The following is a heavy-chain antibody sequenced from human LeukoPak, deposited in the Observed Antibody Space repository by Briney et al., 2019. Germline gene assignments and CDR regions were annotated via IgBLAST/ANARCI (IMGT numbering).Heavy chain of an antibody. Sequence: SETLSLTCTVSGGSISSYYWSWIRQPPGKGLEWIGYIYYSGSANYNPSLKSRVTISVDTSKNQFSLKLSSVTAADTAVYYCARSYSSSWYQTSTYYYYYGMDVWGQGTTVTVPS. J-gene: IGHJ6*02. D-gene: IGHD6-13*01. CDR3: ARSYSSSWYQTSTYYYYYGMDV. CDR2: IYYSGSA. V-gene: IGHV4-59*08. CDR1: GGSISSYY.